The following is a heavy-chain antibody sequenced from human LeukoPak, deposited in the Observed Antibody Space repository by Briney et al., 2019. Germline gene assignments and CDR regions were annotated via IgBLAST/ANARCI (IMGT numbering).Heavy chain of an antibody. CDR1: GGSISSYY. J-gene: IGHJ3*02. CDR3: ARSRGYSGYGRDAFDI. Sequence: SETLSLTCTVSGGSISSYYWSWIRQPPGKGLEWIGYIYYSGSTNYNPSLKSRVTISVDTSKNQFSLKLSSVTAADTAVYYCARSRGYSGYGRDAFDIWGQGTMVTVSS. D-gene: IGHD5-12*01. CDR2: IYYSGST. V-gene: IGHV4-59*08.